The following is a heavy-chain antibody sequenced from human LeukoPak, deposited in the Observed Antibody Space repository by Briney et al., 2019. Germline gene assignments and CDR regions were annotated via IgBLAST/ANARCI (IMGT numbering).Heavy chain of an antibody. D-gene: IGHD6-25*01. V-gene: IGHV3-11*01. CDR1: GFTFSDYY. J-gene: IGHJ6*02. CDR3: ARDRSIAAALYYYYGMDV. CDR2: ISSSGSTI. Sequence: GGSLRLSCAASGFTFSDYYMSWIRQAPGKGLEWVSYISSSGSTIYYADSVKGRFTISRDNAKNSLYLQMNSLRVEDTAVYYCARDRSIAAALYYYYGMDVWGQGTTVTVSS.